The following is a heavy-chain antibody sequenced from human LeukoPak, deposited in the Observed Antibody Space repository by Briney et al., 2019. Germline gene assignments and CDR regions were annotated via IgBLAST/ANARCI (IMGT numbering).Heavy chain of an antibody. CDR2: IIPIFGTA. J-gene: IGHJ5*02. CDR3: ARDNSSGWDWFDP. CDR1: GGTFSSYA. V-gene: IGHV1-69*05. Sequence: GSSVKVSCKASGGTFSSYAISWVRQAPGQGLEWMGGIIPIFGTANYAQKFQCRVTITTDESTSTAYMELSSLRSEDTAVYYCARDNSSGWDWFDPWGQGTLVTVSS. D-gene: IGHD6-19*01.